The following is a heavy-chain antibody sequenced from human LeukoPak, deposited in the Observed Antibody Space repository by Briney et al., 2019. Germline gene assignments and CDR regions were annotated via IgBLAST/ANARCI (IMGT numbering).Heavy chain of an antibody. D-gene: IGHD2-2*01. CDR3: ARGGARYCSSTSCYGRGGFDP. CDR2: INHSGST. Sequence: SETLSLTCAVSGGSFSGYYWSWIRQPPEKGLEWIGEINHSGSTKYNPSLKSRVTISVDTSKNQFSLKLSSVTAADTAVYYCARGGARYCSSTSCYGRGGFDPWGQGTLVTVSS. J-gene: IGHJ5*02. CDR1: GGSFSGYY. V-gene: IGHV4-34*01.